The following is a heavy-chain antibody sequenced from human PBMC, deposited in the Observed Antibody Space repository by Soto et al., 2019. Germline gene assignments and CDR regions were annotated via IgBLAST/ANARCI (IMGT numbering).Heavy chain of an antibody. CDR1: GGPISSGGYS. CDR3: ARVPSP. Sequence: QLQLQESGSGLVKPSQTLSLTCAVSGGPISSGGYSWSWIRQPPGKGLEWIGYIYHSGNTYYNPSLKNRVTISVDRSKNQFSLKLSSVTAADPAVYYCARVPSPWGQGTLVTVSS. CDR2: IYHSGNT. J-gene: IGHJ5*02. V-gene: IGHV4-30-2*01.